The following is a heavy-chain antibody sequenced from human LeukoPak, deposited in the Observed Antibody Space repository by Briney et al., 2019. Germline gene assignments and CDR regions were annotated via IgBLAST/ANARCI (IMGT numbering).Heavy chain of an antibody. CDR1: GFTFSDYY. J-gene: IGHJ4*02. Sequence: PGGSLRLSCAASGFTFSDYYMSWIRQAPGKGLEWVSYISSSGSTIYYADSVKGRFTISRDNAKNSLYLQMNSLRAEDTAVYYCARIPSYYYGSGMPYYFDYWGRGPRVTVSS. CDR3: ARIPSYYYGSGMPYYFDY. V-gene: IGHV3-11*01. D-gene: IGHD3-10*01. CDR2: ISSSGSTI.